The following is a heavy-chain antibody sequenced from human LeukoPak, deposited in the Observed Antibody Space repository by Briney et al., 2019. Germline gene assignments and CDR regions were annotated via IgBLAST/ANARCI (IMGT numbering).Heavy chain of an antibody. CDR1: GGSFSGYY. CDR3: ARAGPKYNWNYASRAFDI. CDR2: INRSGST. Sequence: PSETLSLTCAVYGGSFSGYYWSWIRPPPGKGLEWIGEINRSGSTNYNPSLKSRVTISVDTSKNQFSLKLSSVTAADTAVYYCARAGPKYNWNYASRAFDIGGQGTMVTVSS. V-gene: IGHV4-34*01. J-gene: IGHJ3*02. D-gene: IGHD1-7*01.